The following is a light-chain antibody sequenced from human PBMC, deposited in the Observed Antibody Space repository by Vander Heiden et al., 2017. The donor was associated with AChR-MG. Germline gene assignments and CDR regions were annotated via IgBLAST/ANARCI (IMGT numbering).Light chain of an antibody. V-gene: IGKV3-11*01. J-gene: IGKJ5*01. CDR2: DAS. CDR3: QQRSNWPPSIT. CDR1: QSVSSY. Sequence: IALTPPPATLSLSPGERATLSCRASQSVSSYLAWYQQKPGQAPRLLIYDASNRATGIPARFSGSGSGTDFTLTISSLEPEDFAVYYCQQRSNWPPSITFGQGTRLEIK.